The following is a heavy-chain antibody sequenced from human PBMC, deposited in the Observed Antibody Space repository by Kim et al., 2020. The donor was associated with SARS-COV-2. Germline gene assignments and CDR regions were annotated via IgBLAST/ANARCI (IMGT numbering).Heavy chain of an antibody. J-gene: IGHJ4*02. V-gene: IGHV3-30-3*01. CDR2: ISYDGSNK. Sequence: GGSLRLSCAASGFNFSSYAMHWVRQAPGKGLEWVAVISYDGSNKYYADSVKGRFTISRDNSKNTLYLQMNSLRAEDTAVYYCARDQDYDSSPPVYWGQGTLVTVSS. D-gene: IGHD3-22*01. CDR3: ARDQDYDSSPPVY. CDR1: GFNFSSYA.